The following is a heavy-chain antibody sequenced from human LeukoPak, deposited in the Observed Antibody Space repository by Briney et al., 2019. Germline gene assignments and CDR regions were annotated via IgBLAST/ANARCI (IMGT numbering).Heavy chain of an antibody. Sequence: GGSLRLSCAASGFTFSRYWMSWVRQVPGKGLEWVANIKEDGSEKYYVDSVKGRLTISRDNAKNSLSLQIKSLRAEDTAVYYCARQKAVVVVAATPDEDYGNYVDYSYYMDVWGKGTTVTVSS. J-gene: IGHJ6*03. V-gene: IGHV3-7*01. CDR1: GFTFSRYW. CDR2: IKEDGSEK. CDR3: ARQKAVVVVAATPDEDYGNYVDYSYYMDV. D-gene: IGHD2-15*01.